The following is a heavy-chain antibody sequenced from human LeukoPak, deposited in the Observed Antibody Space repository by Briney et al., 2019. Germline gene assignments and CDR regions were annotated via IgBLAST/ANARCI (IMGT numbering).Heavy chain of an antibody. J-gene: IGHJ5*02. CDR2: ISAYNGNT. CDR1: GYIFSSYA. Sequence: ASVKVSCKASGYIFSSYAMNWVRQAPGQGLEWMGWISAYNGNTNYAQKLQGRVTMTTDTSTSTAYMELRSLRSDDTAVYYCARDKDDSSGYPSPNWFDPWGQGTLVTVSS. D-gene: IGHD3-22*01. V-gene: IGHV1-18*01. CDR3: ARDKDDSSGYPSPNWFDP.